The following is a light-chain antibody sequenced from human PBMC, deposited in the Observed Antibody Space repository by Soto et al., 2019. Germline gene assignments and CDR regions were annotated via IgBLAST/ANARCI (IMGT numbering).Light chain of an antibody. V-gene: IGLV2-14*01. Sequence: QSALTQPASVSGSPGQSITISCTGTSSDVGGYNYVSWYQQHPGKAPKLMIYEVSNRPSGVSNRFSGSKSGNTASLTISGLQAEDEADYYCGSYTSSSTPYVFGTATKLTVL. CDR3: GSYTSSSTPYV. CDR1: SSDVGGYNY. J-gene: IGLJ1*01. CDR2: EVS.